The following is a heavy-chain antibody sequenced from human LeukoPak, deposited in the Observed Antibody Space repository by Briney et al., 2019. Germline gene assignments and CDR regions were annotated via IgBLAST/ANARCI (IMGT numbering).Heavy chain of an antibody. D-gene: IGHD3-22*01. CDR3: ARDHGSSGYYLDAFDI. Sequence: PGGSLRLSCAASGFTFSNYWMHWVRQAPGKGLVWVSRMNRDGSTTTYADSVKGRFTISRDNAKNTLYLQMNSLRAEDTAVYYCARDHGSSGYYLDAFDIWGQGTMVTVSS. CDR1: GFTFSNYW. CDR2: MNRDGSTT. V-gene: IGHV3-74*01. J-gene: IGHJ3*02.